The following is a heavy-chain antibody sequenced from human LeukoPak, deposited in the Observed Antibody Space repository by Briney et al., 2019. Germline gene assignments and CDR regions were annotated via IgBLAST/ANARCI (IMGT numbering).Heavy chain of an antibody. Sequence: EGSLRLSCAASGFSFRHLGMHWVRQAPGKGLEWVAFVENDGSTKYYADSVKGRFTISRDNAKNTLFLQMNSLRAEDTAVYYCANGYSNFDYWGQGTLVTVSS. CDR2: VENDGSTK. D-gene: IGHD4-11*01. V-gene: IGHV3-30*02. CDR1: GFSFRHLG. J-gene: IGHJ4*02. CDR3: ANGYSNFDY.